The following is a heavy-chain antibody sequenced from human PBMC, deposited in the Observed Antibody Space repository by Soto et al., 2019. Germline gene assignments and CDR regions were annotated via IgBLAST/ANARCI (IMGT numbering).Heavy chain of an antibody. D-gene: IGHD3-10*01. CDR2: IYSDDDK. CDR1: GFSLSTSGVG. Sequence: QITLKESGPTLVKPTQTLTLTCTFSGFSLSTSGVGVGWIRQPPGKALEWLALIYSDDDKRYSPSLKSRLTITKDTSKNQVVLTMTNMDPVDTATYYCARYHYYVSGAGMDGWGQGTTVTVSS. CDR3: ARYHYYVSGAGMDG. J-gene: IGHJ6*02. V-gene: IGHV2-5*02.